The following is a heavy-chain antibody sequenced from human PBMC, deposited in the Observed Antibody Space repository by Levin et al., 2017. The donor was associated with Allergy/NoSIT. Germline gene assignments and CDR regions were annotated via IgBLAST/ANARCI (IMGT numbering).Heavy chain of an antibody. CDR1: GYTLSSYD. J-gene: IGHJ6*02. D-gene: IGHD3-3*01. Sequence: ASVKVSCKASGYTLSSYDVNWARQATGQGLEWMGWMNPRSGNTGYAQKFQGRVTLTRNTSISTAYMELSSLRSEDTAVYYCASFWNVHQYYYAMDVWGQGTTVTVSS. CDR2: MNPRSGNT. CDR3: ASFWNVHQYYYAMDV. V-gene: IGHV1-8*01.